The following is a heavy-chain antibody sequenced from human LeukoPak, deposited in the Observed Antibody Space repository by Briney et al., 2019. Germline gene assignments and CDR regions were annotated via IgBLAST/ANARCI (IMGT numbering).Heavy chain of an antibody. CDR1: GFTFSSYE. D-gene: IGHD3-22*01. Sequence: GGSLRLSCAASGFTFSSYEMNWVRQAPGKGLEWVSYTSSGGSSIYYADSVKGRFTISRDNAKNSLYLQMNSLRAEDTAVYYCAREGWTSTDYYDTSGYFDYWGQGTLVTVSS. CDR3: AREGWTSTDYYDTSGYFDY. V-gene: IGHV3-48*03. J-gene: IGHJ4*02. CDR2: TSSGGSSI.